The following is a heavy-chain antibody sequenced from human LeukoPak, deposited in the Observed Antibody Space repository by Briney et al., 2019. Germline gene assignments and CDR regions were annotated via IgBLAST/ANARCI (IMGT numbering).Heavy chain of an antibody. CDR3: ARDLEAPGYGSGSALGP. V-gene: IGHV1-46*01. CDR2: INPSGGST. D-gene: IGHD3-10*01. CDR1: GYTFTSYY. J-gene: IGHJ5*02. Sequence: ASVKVSCKASGYTFTSYYMHWVRQAPGQGLEWMGIINPSGGSTSYAQKFQGRVTMTRDTSTSTVYMELSSLRSEDTAVYYCARDLEAPGYGSGSALGPWGQGTLVTVSS.